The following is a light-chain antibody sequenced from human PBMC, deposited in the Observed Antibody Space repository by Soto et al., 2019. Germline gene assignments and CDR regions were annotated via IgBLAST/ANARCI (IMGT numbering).Light chain of an antibody. CDR3: SSYTNSNTWV. CDR1: RSDVGGYNH. J-gene: IGLJ2*01. CDR2: EVS. V-gene: IGLV2-14*01. Sequence: QSVLTQPASVSGSPGQSITISCTGSRSDVGGYNHVSWYQQHPGKAPKLMIYEVSNWPSGVSDRFSGSKSGNTASLTISGLQAEDEADYYCSSYTNSNTWVFGGGTKVTVL.